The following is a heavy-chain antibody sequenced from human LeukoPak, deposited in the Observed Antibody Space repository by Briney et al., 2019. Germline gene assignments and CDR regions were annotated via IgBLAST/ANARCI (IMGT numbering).Heavy chain of an antibody. V-gene: IGHV3-66*01. CDR3: ARGYCSGGSCYWGAFDI. J-gene: IGHJ3*02. CDR2: VYSGGST. CDR1: GFTFSSNY. D-gene: IGHD2-15*01. Sequence: GGSLRLSCAASGFTFSSNYMSWVRQAPGKGLEWVSVVYSGGSTYYADSVKGRFTISRDNSKNTLYLQMNNLRAEDTAVYYCARGYCSGGSCYWGAFDIWGQGTMVTVSS.